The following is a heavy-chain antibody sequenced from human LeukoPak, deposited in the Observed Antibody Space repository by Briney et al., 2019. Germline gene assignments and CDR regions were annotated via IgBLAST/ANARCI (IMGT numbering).Heavy chain of an antibody. V-gene: IGHV4-61*01. D-gene: IGHD2-15*01. CDR1: GGSVSSGSYY. CDR3: ARKGGHFDY. Sequence: SETLSLTCTVSGGSVSSGSYYWSWIRQPPGKGLEWIGYIYYSGSTNYNPSLKSRVTISVDMSKNQFSLKVTSVTAADTAIYYCARKGGHFDYWGQGTLVTVSS. J-gene: IGHJ4*02. CDR2: IYYSGST.